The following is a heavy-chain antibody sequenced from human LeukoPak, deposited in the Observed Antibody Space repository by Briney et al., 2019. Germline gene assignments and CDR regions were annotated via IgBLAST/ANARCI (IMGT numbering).Heavy chain of an antibody. Sequence: GGSLRLSCAASGFTFSNAWMSWVRQAPGKGLEWVGRIKSKTDGGTTDYAAPVKGRFTISRDDSKNTLYLQMNSLKTEDTAVYYCTTDHTPRNIAVAGFWGQGTLVTVSS. D-gene: IGHD6-19*01. J-gene: IGHJ4*02. V-gene: IGHV3-15*01. CDR1: GFTFSNAW. CDR3: TTDHTPRNIAVAGF. CDR2: IKSKTDGGTT.